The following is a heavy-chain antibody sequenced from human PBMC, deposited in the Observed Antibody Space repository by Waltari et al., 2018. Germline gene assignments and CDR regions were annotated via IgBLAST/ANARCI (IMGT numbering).Heavy chain of an antibody. CDR2: IIPIFGTA. V-gene: IGHV1-69*01. CDR1: GGTFSSYA. D-gene: IGHD2-2*01. J-gene: IGHJ4*02. CDR3: ARVRGLVVVPAAAFDY. Sequence: QVQLVQSGAEVKKPGSSVKVSCKASGGTFSSYAISWVRQAPGQGLEWMGGIIPIFGTANYAQKFQGRVTINADESTSTAYMELSSLRSEDTAVYYCARVRGLVVVPAAAFDYWGQGTLVTVSS.